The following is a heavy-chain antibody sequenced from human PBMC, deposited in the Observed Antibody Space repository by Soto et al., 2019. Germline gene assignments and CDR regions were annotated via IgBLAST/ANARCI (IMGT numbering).Heavy chain of an antibody. J-gene: IGHJ4*02. CDR3: ARGALTTYFDY. Sequence: QVQLQESGPGLVKPSETLSLTCAVSGGSISSYYWSWIRQPPGKGLEWIGYYSGSTNYNPSLKSRVTISVDTSKNQFSLKLSSVTAADTAVYYCARGALTTYFDYWGQGTLVTVSS. V-gene: IGHV4-59*01. CDR1: GGSISSYY. CDR2: YSGST.